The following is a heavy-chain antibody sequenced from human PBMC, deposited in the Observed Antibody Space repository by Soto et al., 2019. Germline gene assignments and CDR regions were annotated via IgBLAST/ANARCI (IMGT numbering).Heavy chain of an antibody. V-gene: IGHV3-21*01. CDR3: VRARATDSRPDY. Sequence: GGSLRLSCAASGFTFSLYSMIWVRQAPGKGLEWVSSIRSSSSYIYYADSMKGRFTLSRDNAQNSLYLQMNSLRVDDTAVYYCVRARATDSRPDYWGQGTLVTVSS. CDR1: GFTFSLYS. J-gene: IGHJ4*02. D-gene: IGHD3-22*01. CDR2: IRSSSSYI.